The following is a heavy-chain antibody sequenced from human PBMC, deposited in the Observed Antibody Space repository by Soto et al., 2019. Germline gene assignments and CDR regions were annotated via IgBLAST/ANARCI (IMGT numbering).Heavy chain of an antibody. CDR3: VRQGIDYLHGLVDV. CDR2: VYYTGDT. V-gene: IGHV4-59*08. J-gene: IGHJ6*02. D-gene: IGHD4-17*01. Sequence: QVQLQQSGPRLVKPSETLSLTCTVSSGPDRSHNWGWIRQPPGRGLEWIGYVYYTGDTAYNPSLRGRVTISADTSTNDISVTLNSVTAADTAVYYWVRQGIDYLHGLVDVWGQGTTVSVSS. CDR1: SGPDRSHN.